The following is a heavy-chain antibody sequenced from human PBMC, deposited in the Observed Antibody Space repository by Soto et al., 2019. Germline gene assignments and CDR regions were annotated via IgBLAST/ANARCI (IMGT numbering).Heavy chain of an antibody. V-gene: IGHV1-46*01. CDR2: INPSGGST. CDR1: GYIFTSYY. CDR3: ARVEMATIKGNAFDI. Sequence: ASVKVSCKASGYIFTSYYMYWVRQAPGQGLEWMGIINPSGGSTSYAQKFQGRVTMTRDTSTSTVYMELSSLRSEDTAVYYCARVEMATIKGNAFDIWGQGTRVTVSS. D-gene: IGHD5-12*01. J-gene: IGHJ3*02.